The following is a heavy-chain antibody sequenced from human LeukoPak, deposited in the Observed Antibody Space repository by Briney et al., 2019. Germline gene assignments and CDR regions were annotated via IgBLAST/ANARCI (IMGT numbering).Heavy chain of an antibody. CDR1: GGSFSGYY. V-gene: IGHV4-34*01. J-gene: IGHJ5*02. D-gene: IGHD5-12*01. Sequence: PSETLSLTCAVYGGSFSGYYWSWIRQPPGKGLEWIGEINHSGSTNYNPSLKSRVTISVDTSKNQFSLKLSSVTAADTAVYYCARDIGGRGSLEWFDPWGQGTLVTVSP. CDR3: ARDIGGRGSLEWFDP. CDR2: INHSGST.